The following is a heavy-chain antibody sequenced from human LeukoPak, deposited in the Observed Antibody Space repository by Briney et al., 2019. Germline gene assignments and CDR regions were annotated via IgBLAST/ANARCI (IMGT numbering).Heavy chain of an antibody. CDR3: ARAHSSSSTFDL. V-gene: IGHV3-33*01. CDR1: GFTFSDYG. CDR2: IWYDGSKK. J-gene: IGHJ4*02. Sequence: GRSLRLSCAASGFTFSDYGIHWVRQALGQGLEWVALIWYDGSKKYYADSVKGRFTISRDNTKNTLYLQLNSLRADDTAVYYCARAHSSSSTFDLWGQGTLVTVSS. D-gene: IGHD6-6*01.